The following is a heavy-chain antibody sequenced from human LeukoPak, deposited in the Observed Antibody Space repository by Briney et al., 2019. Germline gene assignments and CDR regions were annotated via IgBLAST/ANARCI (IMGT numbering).Heavy chain of an antibody. CDR3: ARVVDFYFYMDV. J-gene: IGHJ6*03. D-gene: IGHD3-16*02. V-gene: IGHV4-4*02. CDR2: VYHREST. CDR1: GDSITTNYW. Sequence: SETLSLTCAVSGDSITTNYWWSWVRLPPGQGLEWIGEVYHRESTQSNPSLKSRVTISMDKSNNQFSLKLSSVTAADTAVYYCARVVDFYFYMDVWGKGTTVTVSS.